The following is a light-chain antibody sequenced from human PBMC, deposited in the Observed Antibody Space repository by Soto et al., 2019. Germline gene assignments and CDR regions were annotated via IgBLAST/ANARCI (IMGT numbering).Light chain of an antibody. CDR1: QDISNY. Sequence: IQMTQSPSSLSASVGDRVTITCQASQDISNYLNWYQQKPGKAPKLLIYDASNLETGVPSRFSGRGSGTGFTFTISSLQPEDIATYYCQQYDNLPSFGQGTRLRL. CDR2: DAS. J-gene: IGKJ5*01. V-gene: IGKV1-33*01. CDR3: QQYDNLPS.